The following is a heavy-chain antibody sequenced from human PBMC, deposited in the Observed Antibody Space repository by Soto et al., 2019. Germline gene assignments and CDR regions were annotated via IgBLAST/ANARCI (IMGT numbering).Heavy chain of an antibody. V-gene: IGHV3-23*01. CDR3: AKKGYDDILTGYYFGIDY. CDR2: ISGSGGST. CDR1: GFTFSSYA. Sequence: EVQLLESGGGLVQPGGSLRLSCAASGFTFSSYAMSWVRQAPGKGLERVSAISGSGGSTYYADSVKGRFTISRDNSKNTLYLQMNSLRAEDTAVYYCAKKGYDDILTGYYFGIDYWGQGTLVTVSS. J-gene: IGHJ4*02. D-gene: IGHD3-9*01.